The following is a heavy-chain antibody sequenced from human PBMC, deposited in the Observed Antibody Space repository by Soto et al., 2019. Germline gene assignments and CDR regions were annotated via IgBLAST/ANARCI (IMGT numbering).Heavy chain of an antibody. CDR1: GFTFNSYY. CDR3: AGERGGPTTSAFDI. D-gene: IGHD1-26*01. CDR2: IRQDGSDK. Sequence: GGSLRVSCAASGFTFNSYYMTWVRQAPGKGLEWVANIRQDGSDKYYVGSVKGRFTISRDNAKKSLYLQMNSLRAEDTAVYYCAGERGGPTTSAFDIRGQGTMVTVSS. J-gene: IGHJ3*02. V-gene: IGHV3-7*04.